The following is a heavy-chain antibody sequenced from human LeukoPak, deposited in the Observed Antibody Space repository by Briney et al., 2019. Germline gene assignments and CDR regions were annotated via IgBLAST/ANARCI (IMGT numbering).Heavy chain of an antibody. Sequence: GGSLRLSCAASGFTFSSYSMNWVRQALGKGLEWVSYISSSSSTIYYADSVKGRFTISRDSAKNSLYLQMNSLRAEDTAVYYCARGGVVVVVAATDYYGMDVWGQGTTVTVSS. CDR1: GFTFSSYS. D-gene: IGHD2-15*01. CDR3: ARGGVVVVVAATDYYGMDV. J-gene: IGHJ6*02. V-gene: IGHV3-48*01. CDR2: ISSSSSTI.